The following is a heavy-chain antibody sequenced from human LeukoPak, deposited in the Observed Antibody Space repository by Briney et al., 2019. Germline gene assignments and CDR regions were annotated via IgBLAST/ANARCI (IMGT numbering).Heavy chain of an antibody. Sequence: ASVKVSCKASGYRFTTYGISWVRQAPGQGLEWMAWVNVYSGSTEYKADLQGRLTVATETSTTTAYMELRSLRSDDTAVYYCVFGECSSTSCYPRRDYWGHGTLVTVSS. CDR2: VNVYSGST. CDR3: VFGECSSTSCYPRRDY. V-gene: IGHV1-18*01. CDR1: GYRFTTYG. D-gene: IGHD2-2*01. J-gene: IGHJ4*01.